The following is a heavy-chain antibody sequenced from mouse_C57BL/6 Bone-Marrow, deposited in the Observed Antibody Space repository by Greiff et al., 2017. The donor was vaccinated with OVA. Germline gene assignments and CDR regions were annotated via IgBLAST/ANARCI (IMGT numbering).Heavy chain of an antibody. Sequence: GGGLVQPKGSLKLSCAASGFSFNTYAMTWVRQAPGKGLEWVARIRSKSNNYATYYADSVKDRFTISRDDSESMLYLQMNNLKTEDTAMYYCVRRGSTLTPYFDYWGQGTTLTVSS. CDR2: IRSKSNNYAT. CDR3: VRRGSTLTPYFDY. D-gene: IGHD1-1*01. J-gene: IGHJ2*01. V-gene: IGHV10-1*01. CDR1: GFSFNTYA.